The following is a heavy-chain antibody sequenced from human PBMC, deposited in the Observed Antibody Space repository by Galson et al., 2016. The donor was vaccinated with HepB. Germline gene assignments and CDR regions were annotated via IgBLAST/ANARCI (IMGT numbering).Heavy chain of an antibody. J-gene: IGHJ6*02. V-gene: IGHV1-58*01. CDR2: IVVGSGNT. D-gene: IGHD3-10*01. CDR1: GFTFSSSA. Sequence: SVKVSCKASGFTFSSSAVQWVRQARGQRLEWIGWIVVGSGNTAYAQKFQERVSITRDMSRRTAYMEMSSLRSEDTAMYYCAATITMLRGVIPNYYYYGMDVWGQGTTVTVSS. CDR3: AATITMLRGVIPNYYYYGMDV.